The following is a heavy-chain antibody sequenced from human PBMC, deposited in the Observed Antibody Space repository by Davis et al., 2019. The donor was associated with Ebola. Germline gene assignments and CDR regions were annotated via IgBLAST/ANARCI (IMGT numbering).Heavy chain of an antibody. V-gene: IGHV3-33*01. D-gene: IGHD3-10*01. Sequence: PGGSLRLSCAASGFTFSSYGMHWVRQAPGKGLEWVAVIWYDGSNKYYADSVKGRFTISRDNSKNTLYLQMNSLRAEDTAVYYCARDSPRPGGAFDIWGQGTMVTVSS. J-gene: IGHJ3*02. CDR3: ARDSPRPGGAFDI. CDR2: IWYDGSNK. CDR1: GFTFSSYG.